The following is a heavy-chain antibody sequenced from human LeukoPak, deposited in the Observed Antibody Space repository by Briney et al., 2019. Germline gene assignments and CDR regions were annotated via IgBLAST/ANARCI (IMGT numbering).Heavy chain of an antibody. J-gene: IGHJ4*02. CDR1: GFTFDDYA. Sequence: GRSLRLSCAASGFTFDDYAMDWVRQAPGKGLEWVSGISWNSGSIGYADSVKGRFTISRDNAKNSLYLQMNSLRAEDTALYYCAKDWNDALDYWGQGTLVTVSS. D-gene: IGHD1-1*01. CDR3: AKDWNDALDY. CDR2: ISWNSGSI. V-gene: IGHV3-9*01.